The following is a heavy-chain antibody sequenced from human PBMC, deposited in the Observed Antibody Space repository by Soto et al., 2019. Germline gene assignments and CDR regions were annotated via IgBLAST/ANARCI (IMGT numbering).Heavy chain of an antibody. V-gene: IGHV4-34*01. D-gene: IGHD4-4*01. Sequence: SETLSLTCAVYGGSFRGYYWSWIRQPPGKGLEWIGEINHSGSTNYNPSLKSRVTISVDTSKNQFSLKLSSVTAADTAVYYCARRLDDYSRDFYYWGQGTLVTVSS. J-gene: IGHJ4*02. CDR2: INHSGST. CDR1: GGSFRGYY. CDR3: ARRLDDYSRDFYY.